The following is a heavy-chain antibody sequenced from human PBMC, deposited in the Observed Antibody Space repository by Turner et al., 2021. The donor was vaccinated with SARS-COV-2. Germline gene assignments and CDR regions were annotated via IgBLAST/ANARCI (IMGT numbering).Heavy chain of an antibody. V-gene: IGHV4-34*01. J-gene: IGHJ4*02. CDR2: INHSGST. Sequence: QVQLQQWGAGLLKPSETLSLTCAVYGGSFSGYYWSWIRQPPGKGLEWIGEINHSGSTNYNPSLKSRVTISVDTSKNQFSLKLSSVTAADTAVYYCARHGLDILTGVFDYWGQGILVTVSS. D-gene: IGHD3-9*01. CDR3: ARHGLDILTGVFDY. CDR1: GGSFSGYY.